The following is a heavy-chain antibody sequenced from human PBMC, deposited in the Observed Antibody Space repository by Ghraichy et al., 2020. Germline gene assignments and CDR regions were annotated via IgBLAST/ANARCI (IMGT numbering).Heavy chain of an antibody. CDR3: ATGRTNSWNAFDI. V-gene: IGHV3-23*01. Sequence: GGSLRLSCAASGFTFSSYAMTWVRQAPGEGLEWVSTIAGPTTTYYADSVKGRFTISRDNSKNTLYLQVNSLRAEDTAVYYCATGRTNSWNAFDIWGQGTMVTVSS. CDR2: IAGPTTT. D-gene: IGHD6-13*01. J-gene: IGHJ3*02. CDR1: GFTFSSYA.